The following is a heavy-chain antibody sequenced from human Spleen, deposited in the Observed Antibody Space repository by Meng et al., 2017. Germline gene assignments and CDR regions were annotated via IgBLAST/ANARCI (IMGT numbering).Heavy chain of an antibody. D-gene: IGHD4-17*01. CDR1: GFTFDDYA. V-gene: IGHV3-9*01. CDR3: VKVGDDYGDYGAFDS. J-gene: IGHJ4*01. CDR2: ISWNSGSI. Sequence: LSLTCAASGFTFDDYAMHWVRQAPGKGLEWVSRISWNSGSIVYADSVKGRFTISRDNAKNSLYLQMNSLGGEDTALYYCVKVGDDYGDYGAFDSWGQGTLVTVSS.